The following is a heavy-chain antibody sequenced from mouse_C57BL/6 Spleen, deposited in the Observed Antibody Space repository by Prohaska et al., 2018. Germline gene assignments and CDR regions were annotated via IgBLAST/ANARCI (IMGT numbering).Heavy chain of an antibody. CDR2: IDPSDSET. J-gene: IGHJ1*03. D-gene: IGHD2-10*02. CDR3: ARLAYGNWYFDV. V-gene: IGHV1-52*01. Sequence: QVQLQHPGAELVTPVSSVKLSCKASAYTFPSYWLHWVMQMPILCLEWIGYIDPSDSETDYNQKFKDKATLTVGKSSSTAYMQLSSLTSEDSAVYYCARLAYGNWYFDVWGTGTTVTVYS. CDR1: AYTFPSYW.